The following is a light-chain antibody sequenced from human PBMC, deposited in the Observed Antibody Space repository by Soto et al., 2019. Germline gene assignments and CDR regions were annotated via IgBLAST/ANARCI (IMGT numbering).Light chain of an antibody. CDR1: QNINKN. CDR2: DSS. V-gene: IGKV1-39*01. Sequence: DIPMTQSPSSLSASVGDSVTISCRASQNINKNLNWYQQKSGKAPSLLIYDSSTFQSGVPSRFSGSGSGTEFTLAITNLQPEDFASYYCQHSYNNPTTFGQGTKVDLK. J-gene: IGKJ2*01. CDR3: QHSYNNPTT.